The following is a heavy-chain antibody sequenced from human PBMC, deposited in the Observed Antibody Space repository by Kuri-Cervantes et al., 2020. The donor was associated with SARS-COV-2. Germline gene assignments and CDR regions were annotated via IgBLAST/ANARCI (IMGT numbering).Heavy chain of an antibody. D-gene: IGHD3-22*01. CDR2: IKGGSGTT. Sequence: GGSLRLSCAASGFTFSDYAMSWVRQAPGKGLEWVSCIKGGSGTTYYAASVKGRFTVSRDNAKNTLYLLMSSLRVEDTAVYYCARSTPFRRLVVISQGGAFDIWGQGTMVTVSS. CDR1: GFTFSDYA. CDR3: ARSTPFRRLVVISQGGAFDI. J-gene: IGHJ3*02. V-gene: IGHV3-23*01.